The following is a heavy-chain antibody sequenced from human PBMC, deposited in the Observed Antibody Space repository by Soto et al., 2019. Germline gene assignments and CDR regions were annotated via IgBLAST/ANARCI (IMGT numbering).Heavy chain of an antibody. CDR2: ISHSGRT. D-gene: IGHD3-10*01. J-gene: IGHJ4*02. CDR1: GASLRSGSYY. CDR3: SYGSSFDY. Sequence: SETRSLTWTVSGASLRSGSYYWIWIRQPPGKGLEWIGYISHSGRTNYDPSLKSRLTMSVDTSQNQFSLQLNSVTAADTAVYYCSYGSSFDYWGQGTLVTVSS. V-gene: IGHV4-61*01.